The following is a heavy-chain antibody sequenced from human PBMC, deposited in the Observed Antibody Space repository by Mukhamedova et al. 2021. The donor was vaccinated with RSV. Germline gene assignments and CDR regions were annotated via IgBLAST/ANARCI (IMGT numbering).Heavy chain of an antibody. V-gene: IGHV3-66*02. D-gene: IGHD4-23*01. J-gene: IGHJ4*02. Sequence: APGKGLEWVSIIYSGGNTYYVDSVKGRFTISRDNSKNTLYLQMNSLRAEDTAVYNCASGTMVVEFWGQRNLVTVSS. CDR3: ASGTMVVEF. CDR2: IYSGGNT.